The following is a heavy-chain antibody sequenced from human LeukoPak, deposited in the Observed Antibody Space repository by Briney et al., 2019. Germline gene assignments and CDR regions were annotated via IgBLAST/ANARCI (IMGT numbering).Heavy chain of an antibody. V-gene: IGHV3-30*04. Sequence: GGSLRLSCAASGFTFSSYAMHWVRQAPGKGLEWVAVISYDGSNKYYADSVKGRFTISRDNSENTLYLQMNSLRAEDTAVYYCARDRKYYDFWSGYYNYYYYYMDVWGKGTTITVSS. CDR1: GFTFSSYA. D-gene: IGHD3-3*01. J-gene: IGHJ6*03. CDR3: ARDRKYYDFWSGYYNYYYYYMDV. CDR2: ISYDGSNK.